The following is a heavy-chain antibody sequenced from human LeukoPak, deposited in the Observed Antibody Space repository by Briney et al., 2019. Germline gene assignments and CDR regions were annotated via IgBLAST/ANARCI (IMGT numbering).Heavy chain of an antibody. CDR2: FDPEDGET. CDR1: GYTLTELF. CDR3: ATGSIAAAGTYYYYYYMDV. Sequence: ASVKVSCKVSGYTLTELFMHWVRQPPGKGLEGMGGFDPEDGETIYAQKFQGRVTMTEDTSTETAYMELSSLRSEDTAVYYCATGSIAAAGTYYYYYYMDVWGKGTTVTISS. V-gene: IGHV1-24*01. J-gene: IGHJ6*03. D-gene: IGHD6-13*01.